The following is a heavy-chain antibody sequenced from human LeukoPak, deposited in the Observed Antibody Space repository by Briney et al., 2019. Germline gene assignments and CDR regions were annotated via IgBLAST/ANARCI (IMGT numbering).Heavy chain of an antibody. D-gene: IGHD5-18*01. J-gene: IGHJ6*02. V-gene: IGHV3-72*01. Sequence: GGSLRLSCAASGFTFSDHYMDWVRQAPGKGLEWVGRTRNKANSYTTEYAASVKGRFTISRDDSKNSLYLQMNILKTEDTAVYYCARDGNTAMASYYYYYGMDVWGQGTTVTVSS. CDR2: TRNKANSYTT. CDR1: GFTFSDHY. CDR3: ARDGNTAMASYYYYYGMDV.